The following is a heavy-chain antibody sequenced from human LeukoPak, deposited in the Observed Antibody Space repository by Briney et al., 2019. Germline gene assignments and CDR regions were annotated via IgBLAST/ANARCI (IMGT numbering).Heavy chain of an antibody. CDR2: MKPETGGG. Sequence: ASLKVSCKASGYSFVGYYIHWIRQAPGQGLGWLGWMKPETGGGKLAQKFQGRVTLTRDTSINTAYMELNSLQSDDTAVYFCARDRVEMSTSLSCFDNWGQGSLITVSS. D-gene: IGHD5-24*01. V-gene: IGHV1-2*02. CDR3: ARDRVEMSTSLSCFDN. CDR1: GYSFVGYY. J-gene: IGHJ4*02.